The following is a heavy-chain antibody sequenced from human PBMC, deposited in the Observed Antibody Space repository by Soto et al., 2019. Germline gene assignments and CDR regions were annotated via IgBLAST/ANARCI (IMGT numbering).Heavy chain of an antibody. CDR3: ARALAAAGGF. D-gene: IGHD6-13*01. J-gene: IGHJ4*02. CDR2: INQDGSDN. Sequence: EVQLVESGGGLVRPGGSLRLSCAASGFTFSNYWMHWVRQAPGKGLEWVANINQDGSDNYLVDSVKGRFTISRDNARNSMFLQMNSLRPEDTAVYYCARALAAAGGFWGQGTLVTVSS. CDR1: GFTFSNYW. V-gene: IGHV3-7*01.